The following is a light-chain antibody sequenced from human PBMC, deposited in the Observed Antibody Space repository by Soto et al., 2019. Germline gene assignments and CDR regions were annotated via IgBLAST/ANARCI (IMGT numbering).Light chain of an antibody. J-gene: IGKJ2*01. CDR1: QSISSW. Sequence: DIQMTQSPSTLSASVGDRVTITCRASQSISSWLAWYQQKPGKAPKLLIYKAYSLESGVPSRFSGSGSGTEFTLTIISLQPDDFATYYCQQYNSYSRYTFGQGTKLEIK. CDR3: QQYNSYSRYT. CDR2: KAY. V-gene: IGKV1-5*03.